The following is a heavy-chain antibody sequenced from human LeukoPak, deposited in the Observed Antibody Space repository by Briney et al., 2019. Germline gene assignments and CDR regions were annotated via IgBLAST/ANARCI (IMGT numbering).Heavy chain of an antibody. V-gene: IGHV4-39*01. D-gene: IGHD2-2*01. CDR1: GGSISSSSYY. CDR2: IYYSGST. CDR3: ARQERLRVVVPAALAFDY. J-gene: IGHJ4*02. Sequence: ASETLSLTCTVSGGSISSSSYYWGWIRQPPGKGLEWIGSIYYSGSTYYNPSLKSRVTISVDTSKNQFSLKLSSVTAADTAVYYCARQERLRVVVPAALAFDYWGQGTLVTVSS.